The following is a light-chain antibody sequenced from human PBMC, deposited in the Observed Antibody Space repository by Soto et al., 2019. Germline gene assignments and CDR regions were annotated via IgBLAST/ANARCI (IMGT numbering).Light chain of an antibody. V-gene: IGKV3-20*01. Sequence: EIVLTQSPGTLSLSPGERATLSCRASQSVSSSYLAWYQQKPGQAPRLLIYGASSRATGIPDRFSGSGSGTDFTLTISRLEXXXXXXXXXXXYGSSRTFGQGTKVEIK. CDR1: QSVSSSY. CDR3: XXYGSSRT. J-gene: IGKJ1*01. CDR2: GAS.